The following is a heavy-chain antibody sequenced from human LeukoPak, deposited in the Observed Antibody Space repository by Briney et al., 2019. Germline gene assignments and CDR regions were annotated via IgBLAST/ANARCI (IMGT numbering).Heavy chain of an antibody. CDR3: AKRWSDAFDI. Sequence: GGSLRLSCAASGFTFSSYSMNWVRQAPGKGLEWVSSIYYADSVKGRFTISRDNANNSLYLQMNSLRAEDTAVYYCAKRWSDAFDIWGQGTMVTVSS. D-gene: IGHD5-24*01. CDR2: I. J-gene: IGHJ3*02. V-gene: IGHV3-21*04. CDR1: GFTFSSYS.